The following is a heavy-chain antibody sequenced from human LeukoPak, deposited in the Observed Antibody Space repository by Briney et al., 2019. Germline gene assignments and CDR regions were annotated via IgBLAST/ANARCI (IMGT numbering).Heavy chain of an antibody. Sequence: PGRSLRLSCAASGFTFSSYWMHWVRQVPGKGLVWVARINPGGSSITYADSVKGRFTISRDNAKNTLYLQMGSLRAEDTGVYYCARSNRADDYWGQGTLVSVFS. CDR3: ARSNRADDY. V-gene: IGHV3-74*01. J-gene: IGHJ4*02. D-gene: IGHD1-14*01. CDR1: GFTFSSYW. CDR2: INPGGSSI.